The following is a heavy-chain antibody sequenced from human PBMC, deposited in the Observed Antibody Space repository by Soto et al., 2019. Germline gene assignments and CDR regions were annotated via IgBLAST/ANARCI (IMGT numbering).Heavy chain of an antibody. CDR3: ARGPYDYVWGSNPPHFDY. CDR2: ISSSGSTI. CDR1: GFTFSDYY. J-gene: IGHJ4*02. V-gene: IGHV3-11*01. D-gene: IGHD3-16*02. Sequence: QVQLVESGGGLVKLGGSLRLSCAASGFTFSDYYMNWIRQAPGKGLEWVSYISSSGSTIYYADSVKGRFTISRDNAKNSLYLQMNSLRAEDTAVYYCARGPYDYVWGSNPPHFDYWGQGTLVTVSS.